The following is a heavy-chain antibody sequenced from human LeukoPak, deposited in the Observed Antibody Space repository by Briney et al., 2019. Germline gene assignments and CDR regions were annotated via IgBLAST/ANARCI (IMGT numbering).Heavy chain of an antibody. CDR2: ISWNSGSI. Sequence: GGSLRLSCAASGFTFDDYAMHWVRQAPGKGLEWVSGISWNSGSIGYADSVKGRFTISRDNAKNSLYLQMNSLRAEDTASYYCAKEGKVVTAVFDYWGQGTLVTVSS. J-gene: IGHJ4*02. D-gene: IGHD2-21*02. V-gene: IGHV3-9*01. CDR3: AKEGKVVTAVFDY. CDR1: GFTFDDYA.